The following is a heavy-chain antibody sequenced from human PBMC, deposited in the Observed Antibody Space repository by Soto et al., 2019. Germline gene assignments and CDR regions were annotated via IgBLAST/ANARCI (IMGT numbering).Heavy chain of an antibody. J-gene: IGHJ4*02. D-gene: IGHD1-7*01. CDR3: ARDKAAYNWNYPGY. CDR1: GLTFSSYG. CDR2: IWYDGSNK. V-gene: IGHV3-33*01. Sequence: GGSLRLSCAASGLTFSSYGMHWVRQAQGKGLEWVAVIWYDGSNKYYADSVKGRFTISRDNSKNTLYLQMNSLRAEDTAVYYCARDKAAYNWNYPGYWGQGTLVTVSS.